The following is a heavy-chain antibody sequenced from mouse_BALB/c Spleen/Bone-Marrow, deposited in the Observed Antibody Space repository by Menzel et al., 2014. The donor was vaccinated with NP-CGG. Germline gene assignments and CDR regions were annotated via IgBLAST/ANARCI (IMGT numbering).Heavy chain of an antibody. CDR2: INPSNGRT. Sequence: QVQLQQSGAELVKPGASVKLSCKASGYTFTSYWMHWVKRRPGQGLEWIGEINPSNGRTNYNEKFKSKATLTVDKSSSTAYMQLSSLTSEDSAVYYCARTTTVVATYYFDYWGQGTTLTVSS. V-gene: IGHV1S81*02. CDR3: ARTTTVVATYYFDY. J-gene: IGHJ2*01. D-gene: IGHD1-1*01. CDR1: GYTFTSYW.